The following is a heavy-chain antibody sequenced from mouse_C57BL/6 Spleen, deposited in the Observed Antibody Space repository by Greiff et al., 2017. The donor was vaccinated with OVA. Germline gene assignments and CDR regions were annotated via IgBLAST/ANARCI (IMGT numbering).Heavy chain of an antibody. CDR2: IDPSDSYT. D-gene: IGHD4-1*01. J-gene: IGHJ2*01. CDR1: GYTFTSYW. Sequence: QVQLQQSGAELVMPGASVKLSCKASGYTFTSYWMHWVKQRPGQGLEWIGEIDPSDSYTNYNQKFKGKSTLTVDKSSSTAYMQLSSLTSEDSAVYYCARWDDYFDYWGQGTTLTVSS. V-gene: IGHV1-69*01. CDR3: ARWDDYFDY.